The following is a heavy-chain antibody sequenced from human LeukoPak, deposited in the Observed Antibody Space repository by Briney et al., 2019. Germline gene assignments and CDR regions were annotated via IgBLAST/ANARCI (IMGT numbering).Heavy chain of an antibody. D-gene: IGHD3-10*01. V-gene: IGHV4-4*07. Sequence: PSETLSLTCTVSGGSISSYYWSWIRQPAEKGLEWIGRIYTSGSTNYNPSLKSRVTMSVDTSKNQFSLKLSSVTAADTAVYYCARSRIWFGELYGFDPGGQGTLVTVSS. CDR2: IYTSGST. J-gene: IGHJ5*02. CDR1: GGSISSYY. CDR3: ARSRIWFGELYGFDP.